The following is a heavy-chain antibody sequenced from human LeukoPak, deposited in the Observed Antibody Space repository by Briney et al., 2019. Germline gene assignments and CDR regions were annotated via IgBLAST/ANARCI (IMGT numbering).Heavy chain of an antibody. CDR3: AKDYYDSSGYWSPYNAFDI. V-gene: IGHV3-23*01. D-gene: IGHD3-22*01. Sequence: GGSLRLSCAASGFTFSSYSMNWVRQAPGKGLEWVSAISGSGGSTYYADSVKGRFTISRDNSKNTLYLQMNSLRAEDTAVYYCAKDYYDSSGYWSPYNAFDIWGQGTMVTVSS. CDR2: ISGSGGST. J-gene: IGHJ3*02. CDR1: GFTFSSYS.